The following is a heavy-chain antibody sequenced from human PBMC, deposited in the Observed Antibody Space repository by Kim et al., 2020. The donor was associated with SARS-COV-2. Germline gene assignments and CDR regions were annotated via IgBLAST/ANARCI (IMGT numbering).Heavy chain of an antibody. V-gene: IGHV5-51*01. CDR2: IYPGDSDT. CDR3: VRLEGYDSSGHGRAYGMDV. CDR1: GYRFSTYW. D-gene: IGHD3-22*01. J-gene: IGHJ6*02. Sequence: GESLKISCKGSGYRFSTYWIGWVRQMPGYGLEWMGIIYPGDSDTTYSPSFQGQVTISVDKSISTAYLQWRSLKASDTANYYCVRLEGYDSSGHGRAYGMDVWGQGTTVIVSS.